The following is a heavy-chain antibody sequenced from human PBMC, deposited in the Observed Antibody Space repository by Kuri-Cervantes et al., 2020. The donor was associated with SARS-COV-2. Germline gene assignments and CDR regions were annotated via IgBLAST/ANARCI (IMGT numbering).Heavy chain of an antibody. D-gene: IGHD3-3*01. CDR1: GFTFSDYY. CDR3: ARGDFWSGYYYDY. CDR2: ISSSGSTI. V-gene: IGHV3-11*04. J-gene: IGHJ4*02. Sequence: LSLTCAASGFTFSDYYMSWIRQAPGKGLEWVSYISSSGSTIYYADSVKGRFTISRDNAKNSLYLQMNSLRAEDTAVYYCARGDFWSGYYYDYWGQGTLVTVPQ.